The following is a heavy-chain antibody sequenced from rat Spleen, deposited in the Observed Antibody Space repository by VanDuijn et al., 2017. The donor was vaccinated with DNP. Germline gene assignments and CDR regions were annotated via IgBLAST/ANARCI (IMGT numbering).Heavy chain of an antibody. Sequence: EVQLVESGGGLVQSGRSLKISCAASGFTFNDYIMAWVRQAPKKGLEWVANIVYDGSRTYYRDSVKGRFTISRDNAKSTLYLQMDGLRSEDTATYYCATRDGNYGYPFAYWGQGVMVTVSS. CDR2: IVYDGSRT. J-gene: IGHJ2*01. V-gene: IGHV5S10*01. CDR1: GFTFNDYI. CDR3: ATRDGNYGYPFAY. D-gene: IGHD1-7*01.